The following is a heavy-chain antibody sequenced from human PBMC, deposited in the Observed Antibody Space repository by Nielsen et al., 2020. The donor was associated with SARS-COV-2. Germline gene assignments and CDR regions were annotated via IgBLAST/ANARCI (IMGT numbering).Heavy chain of an antibody. J-gene: IGHJ4*02. CDR2: INPNSGGT. CDR3: ARAKARSSGYYYFGY. V-gene: IGHV1-2*04. Sequence: ASVKVSCKASGYTFTGYYMHWVRQAPGQGLEWMGWINPNSGGTNYAQKFQGWVTMTRDTSISTAYMELSRLRSDDTAVYYCARAKARSSGYYYFGYWGQGTLVTVSS. CDR1: GYTFTGYY. D-gene: IGHD3-22*01.